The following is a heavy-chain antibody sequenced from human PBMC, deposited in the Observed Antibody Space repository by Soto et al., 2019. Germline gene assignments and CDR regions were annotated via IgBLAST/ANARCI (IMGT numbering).Heavy chain of an antibody. CDR2: LSASGTST. V-gene: IGHV3-23*01. Sequence: EVQLLESGGGLVQPGGSLRLSCAPSGFTFSSYAMSWVRQAPGKGLEWVSALSASGTSTYYADSVKGRFTISRDNSKNTLYLQLNRLGAEDTAVYYCAKDRVTTVTTKTFDYWGQGTLVTVSS. CDR3: AKDRVTTVTTKTFDY. J-gene: IGHJ4*02. D-gene: IGHD4-17*01. CDR1: GFTFSSYA.